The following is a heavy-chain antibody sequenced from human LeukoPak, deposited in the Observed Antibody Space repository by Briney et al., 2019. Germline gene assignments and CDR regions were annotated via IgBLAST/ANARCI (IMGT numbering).Heavy chain of an antibody. V-gene: IGHV1-2*02. CDR3: ARVDIPAATSRWE. D-gene: IGHD2-2*01. CDR2: INPNSGGT. Sequence: ASVKVSCKASGYTFTGYYMHWVRQAPGQGLEWMGWINPNSGGTNYGQKFQGRVTMTRDTSISTAYMELSRLRSDDTAVYYCARVDIPAATSRWEWGQGTLVTVSS. J-gene: IGHJ4*02. CDR1: GYTFTGYY.